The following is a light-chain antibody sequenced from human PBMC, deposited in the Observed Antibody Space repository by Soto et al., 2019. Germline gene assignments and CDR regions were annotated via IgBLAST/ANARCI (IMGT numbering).Light chain of an antibody. CDR2: GAS. CDR1: QSVSSN. Sequence: EVVMTQSPYSLSVSPLERSTLSCRASQSVSSNLAWYQQKLGQAPRLLIYGASTRATGISARFSGSGSGTEFTLTISSLQSEDFAIYYCQQYKNWPRTFGQGTKVDIK. V-gene: IGKV3-15*01. CDR3: QQYKNWPRT. J-gene: IGKJ1*01.